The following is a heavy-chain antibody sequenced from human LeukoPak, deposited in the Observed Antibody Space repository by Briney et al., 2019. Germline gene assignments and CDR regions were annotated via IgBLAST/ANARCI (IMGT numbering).Heavy chain of an antibody. V-gene: IGHV4-59*08. CDR2: IYYSGST. CDR3: ARHGYDILTGST. D-gene: IGHD3-9*01. CDR1: GGSISSYY. Sequence: SETLSLTCTVSGGSISSYYWSWIRQPPGEGLEWIGYIYYSGSTNYNPSLASRVTMSVDTSKNQFSLKLSSVTAADTAVYYCARHGYDILTGSTWGQGTMVTVSS. J-gene: IGHJ3*01.